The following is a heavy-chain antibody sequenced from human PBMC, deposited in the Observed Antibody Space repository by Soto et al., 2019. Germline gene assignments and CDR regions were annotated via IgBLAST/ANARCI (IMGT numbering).Heavy chain of an antibody. V-gene: IGHV4-59*08. J-gene: IGHJ5*02. CDR1: GGSISSYY. CDR2: IYYSGST. Sequence: ASETLSLTCTVSGGSISSYYWSWIRQPPGKGLEWIGYIYYSGSTNYNPSLKSRVTISVDTSKNQFSLKLSSVTAADTAVYYCARQFLGYCSGGSCPRYGFDPWGQGTLVTVSS. CDR3: ARQFLGYCSGGSCPRYGFDP. D-gene: IGHD2-15*01.